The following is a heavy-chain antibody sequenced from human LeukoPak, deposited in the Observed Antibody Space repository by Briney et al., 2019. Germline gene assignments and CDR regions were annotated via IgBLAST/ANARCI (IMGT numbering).Heavy chain of an antibody. V-gene: IGHV4-59*01. J-gene: IGHJ4*02. CDR3: ARSIAVQGGGSTFDY. CDR1: GGSISSYY. CDR2: IYYSGST. Sequence: SETLSLTCTVSGGSISSYYWSWIRQPPGKGLEWIGYIYYSGSTNYNPSLKSRATISVDTSKNQFSLKLSSVTAADTAVYYCARSIAVQGGGSTFDYWGQGTLVTVSS. D-gene: IGHD6-19*01.